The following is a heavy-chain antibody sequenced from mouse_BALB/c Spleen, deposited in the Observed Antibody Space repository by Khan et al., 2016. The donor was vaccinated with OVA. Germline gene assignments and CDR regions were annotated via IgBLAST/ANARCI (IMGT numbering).Heavy chain of an antibody. D-gene: IGHD2-9*01. J-gene: IGHJ3*01. CDR2: INTETGEP. Sequence: QIQLVQSGPELKKPGETVKISCKASGYTFTDYSMHWVKQAPGKGLKWMGWINTETGEPTYADDFKGRFAFSLETSASTAYLQINNLKNEDTATSFCARAYYGYFFAYWGQGTLVTVSA. CDR3: ARAYYGYFFAY. CDR1: GYTFTDYS. V-gene: IGHV9-2-1*01.